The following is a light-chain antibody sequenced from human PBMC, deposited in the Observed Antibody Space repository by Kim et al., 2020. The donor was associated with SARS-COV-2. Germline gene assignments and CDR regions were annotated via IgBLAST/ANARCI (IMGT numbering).Light chain of an antibody. V-gene: IGKV3-15*01. CDR3: QQYHNMQT. Sequence: LSVSPGEKATLSCRASQSISSNLAWYQQKPGQAPRLLIYGASTRATDIPVRFSGSGSGTEFTLTISSLQSEDFVVYYCQQYHNMQTFGQGTKLEI. CDR1: QSISSN. J-gene: IGKJ2*01. CDR2: GAS.